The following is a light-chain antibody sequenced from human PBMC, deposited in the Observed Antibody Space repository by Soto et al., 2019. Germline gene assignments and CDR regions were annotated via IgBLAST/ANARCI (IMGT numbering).Light chain of an antibody. CDR2: EVS. CDR3: TSYTSSTTWV. J-gene: IGLJ3*02. V-gene: IGLV2-14*01. Sequence: QSALTQPASVSGSPGQSITISCTGTSSDIGGSNYVSWYQQYPGKAPTLMISEVSNRPSGVSNRFSGSKSGNTASLTISGLQAEDEADYYRTSYTSSTTWVFGGGTKVTVL. CDR1: SSDIGGSNY.